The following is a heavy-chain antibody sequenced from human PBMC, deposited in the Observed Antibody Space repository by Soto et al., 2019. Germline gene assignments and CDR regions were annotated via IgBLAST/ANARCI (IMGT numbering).Heavy chain of an antibody. D-gene: IGHD6-13*01. J-gene: IGHJ4*02. V-gene: IGHV3-23*01. Sequence: PGGSLRLSCAASGFNVRSYGLSWVRQAPGKGLEWVSDISGSGSVTNYADSVKGRFTISRDNSNNTLTLQMDSLRAEDTAVYYCAKGGVAAARGYFDHWGQGTRVTVSS. CDR1: GFNVRSYG. CDR2: ISGSGSVT. CDR3: AKGGVAAARGYFDH.